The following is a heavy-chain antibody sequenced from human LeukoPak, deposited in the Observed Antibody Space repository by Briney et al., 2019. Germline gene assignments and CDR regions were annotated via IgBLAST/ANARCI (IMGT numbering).Heavy chain of an antibody. CDR3: ARGLPGIAAAGSFH. CDR2: ISSSSSYI. Sequence: GGSLRLSCAASGFTFSSYSMNWVRQAPGKGLEWVSSISSSSSYIYYADSVKGRFTISRDNAKNSLYLQMNSLRAEDTAVYYCARGLPGIAAAGSFHWGQGTLVTVSS. V-gene: IGHV3-21*01. CDR1: GFTFSSYS. D-gene: IGHD6-13*01. J-gene: IGHJ4*02.